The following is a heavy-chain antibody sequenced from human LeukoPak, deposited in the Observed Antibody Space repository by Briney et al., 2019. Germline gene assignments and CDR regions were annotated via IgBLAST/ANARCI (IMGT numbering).Heavy chain of an antibody. V-gene: IGHV3-11*04. CDR3: ASYSNYVDGWFDP. Sequence: GGSLRLSCAASGFTFSDYYMSWIRQAPGKGLEWVSYISSSGSTIYYADSVKGRFTIPRDNAKNSLYLQMNSLRAGDTAVYYCASYSNYVDGWFDPWGQGTLVTVSS. CDR2: ISSSGSTI. J-gene: IGHJ5*02. CDR1: GFTFSDYY. D-gene: IGHD4-11*01.